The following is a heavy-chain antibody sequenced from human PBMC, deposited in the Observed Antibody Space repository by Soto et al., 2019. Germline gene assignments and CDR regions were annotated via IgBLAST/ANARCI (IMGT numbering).Heavy chain of an antibody. D-gene: IGHD2-15*01. CDR1: GSSISSSSYY. CDR2: IYYSGST. V-gene: IGHV4-39*01. Sequence: QLQLQESGPGLVKPSETLSLTCTVSGSSISSSSYYWGWIRQPPGKGLEWIGSIYYSGSTYYIPSLKSRVPISVDTSKVQFSLELSSVPAAGTAVYYCARVGRGPANSFGYWGQGTLVAVSS. CDR3: ARVGRGPANSFGY. J-gene: IGHJ4*02.